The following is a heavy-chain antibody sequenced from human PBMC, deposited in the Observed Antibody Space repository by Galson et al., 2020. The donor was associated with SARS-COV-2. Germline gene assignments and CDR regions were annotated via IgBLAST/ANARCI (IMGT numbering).Heavy chain of an antibody. CDR2: ISYSGHT. Sequence: SQTLSLTCTVSGGSISNYYWSWIRQPPGKGLEWLAFISYSGHTNYSPSLRSRVTISVDTYKNQFSLKLSSVTAADTAVYYCARHAAYCTGGSCESDLDYWGQGTLVTVSS. CDR1: GGSISNYY. D-gene: IGHD2-15*01. CDR3: ARHAAYCTGGSCESDLDY. V-gene: IGHV4-59*08. J-gene: IGHJ4*02.